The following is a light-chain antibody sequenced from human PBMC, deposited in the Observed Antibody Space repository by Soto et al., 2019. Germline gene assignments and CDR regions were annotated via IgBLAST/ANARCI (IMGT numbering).Light chain of an antibody. Sequence: QSALTQPPSASGAPGQSVTISCTGTSSDVGGYNYVSWYQQHPGKAPKLMISEVSKRPSVVPDRFSGSKSGNTASLTVSGLHAEDEADYYCSSFAGNNNLVFGGGTKLTVL. V-gene: IGLV2-8*01. J-gene: IGLJ2*01. CDR1: SSDVGGYNY. CDR3: SSFAGNNNLV. CDR2: EVS.